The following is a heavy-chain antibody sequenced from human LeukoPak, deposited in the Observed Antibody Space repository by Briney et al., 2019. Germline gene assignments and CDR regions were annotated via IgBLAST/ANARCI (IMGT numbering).Heavy chain of an antibody. CDR3: AKDSASSGWYVGDFDY. V-gene: IGHV3-74*01. J-gene: IGHJ4*02. Sequence: GGSLRLSCAASGFTFSDHWMHWVRQAPGKGLVWVSRIKSDGGLTNYADSVKGRFTISRDNTKNTLYLQLNSLRAEDTAVYYCAKDSASSGWYVGDFDYWGQGTLVTVSS. CDR2: IKSDGGLT. CDR1: GFTFSDHW. D-gene: IGHD6-19*01.